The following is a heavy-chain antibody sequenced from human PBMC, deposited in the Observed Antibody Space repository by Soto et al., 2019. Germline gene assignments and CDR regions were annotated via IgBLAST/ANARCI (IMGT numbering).Heavy chain of an antibody. V-gene: IGHV1-69*01. Sequence: GASVKVSCKASGGTFSSYAISWVRQAPGQGLEWIGGIIPIFGTANYAQKFQGRVTITADESTSTAYMELSSLRSEDTAVYYCARDRGSYDFWSGYLLPNAFDIWGQGTMVTVSS. CDR2: IIPIFGTA. J-gene: IGHJ3*02. CDR3: ARDRGSYDFWSGYLLPNAFDI. D-gene: IGHD3-3*01. CDR1: GGTFSSYA.